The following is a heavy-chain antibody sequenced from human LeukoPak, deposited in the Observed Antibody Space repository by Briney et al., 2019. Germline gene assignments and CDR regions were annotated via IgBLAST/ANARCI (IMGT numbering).Heavy chain of an antibody. V-gene: IGHV3-21*01. Sequence: KTGGFLRLSCAASGFTFSSYSMNWVRQAPGKGLEWVSSISSSSSYIYYADSVKGRFTISRDNAKNSLYLQMNSLRAEDTAVYYCARDPHNWNYGRFDPWGQGTLVTVSS. D-gene: IGHD1-7*01. CDR1: GFTFSSYS. CDR2: ISSSSSYI. CDR3: ARDPHNWNYGRFDP. J-gene: IGHJ5*02.